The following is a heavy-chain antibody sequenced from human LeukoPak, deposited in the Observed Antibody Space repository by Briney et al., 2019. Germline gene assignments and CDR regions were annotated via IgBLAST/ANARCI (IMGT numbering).Heavy chain of an antibody. CDR2: ISSSGSTI. CDR3: ARGRPHGNDY. V-gene: IGHV3-48*02. CDR1: GFTFSSYN. J-gene: IGHJ4*02. Sequence: GGSLRLSCAASGFTFSSYNMNWVRQAPGKGLEWVSYISSSGSTIYYADSVKGRFTISRDNAKNSLYLQMNSLRDEDTAVYYCARGRPHGNDYWGQGTLVTVSS. D-gene: IGHD4-23*01.